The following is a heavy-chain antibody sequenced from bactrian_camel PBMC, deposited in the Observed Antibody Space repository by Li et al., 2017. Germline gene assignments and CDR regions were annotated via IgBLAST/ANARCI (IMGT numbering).Heavy chain of an antibody. J-gene: IGHJ6*01. CDR2: IGNDIGDDGHT. Sequence: HVQLVESGGGSVQAGGSLRLSCAASGYTNRPYCMGWFRQAPGDECDLVSTIGNDIGDDGHTYYADSVKGRFTISRDNAKDTLYLYLSSLTTEDTAMYYCAKDYDGRWLEDFAYWGQGTQVTVS. V-gene: IGHV3S1*01. CDR3: AKDYDGRWLEDFAY. CDR1: GYTNRPYC. D-gene: IGHD1*01.